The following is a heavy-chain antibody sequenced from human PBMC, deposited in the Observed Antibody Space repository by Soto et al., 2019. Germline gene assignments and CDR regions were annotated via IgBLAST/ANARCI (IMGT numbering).Heavy chain of an antibody. CDR3: VRVGWGYSYGNGMDG. CDR2: IKHDGSEI. CDR1: GFGFSGYS. D-gene: IGHD5-18*01. J-gene: IGHJ6*02. V-gene: IGHV3-30-3*01. Sequence: QVQLVESGGGVVQPGGSLRLSCLASGFGFSGYSMHWVRQAPGKGLDWVAVIKHDGSEIYYADSVKGRFTISKDDSKNTLHLQMNALRVDDMALYYCVRVGWGYSYGNGMDGWGQGTTVTVFS.